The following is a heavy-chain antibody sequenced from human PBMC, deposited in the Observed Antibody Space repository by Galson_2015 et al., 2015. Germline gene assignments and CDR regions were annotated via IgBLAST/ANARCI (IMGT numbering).Heavy chain of an antibody. D-gene: IGHD3-9*01. CDR1: GFTVSTNY. J-gene: IGHJ4*02. Sequence: SLRLSCAASGFTVSTNYMTWVRQAPGKGLEWLSIIYSGGSTYYAASVKGRFAISGGNSKNTLDLQMNSLRAEDTAVYYCATVTKPLRYFDSWGQGALVTVSS. CDR2: IYSGGST. V-gene: IGHV3-53*01. CDR3: ATVTKPLRYFDS.